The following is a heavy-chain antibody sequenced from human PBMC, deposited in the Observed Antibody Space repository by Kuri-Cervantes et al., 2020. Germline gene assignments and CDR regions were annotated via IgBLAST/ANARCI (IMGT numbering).Heavy chain of an antibody. V-gene: IGHV4-61*08. J-gene: IGHJ3*02. CDR3: ARVRSLPWGGDAFDI. CDR2: IYYSGST. Sequence: SETLSLTCTVSGGSISSGGYYWSWIRQPPGKGLEWIGYIYYSGSTNYNPSLKSRVTISVDTSKNQFSLKLSSVTAADTAVYYCARVRSLPWGGDAFDIWGQGTMVTVSS. CDR1: GGSISSGGYY. D-gene: IGHD3-16*01.